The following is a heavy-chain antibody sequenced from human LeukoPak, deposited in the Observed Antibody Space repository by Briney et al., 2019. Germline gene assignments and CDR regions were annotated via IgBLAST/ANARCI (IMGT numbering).Heavy chain of an antibody. J-gene: IGHJ4*02. D-gene: IGHD3-22*01. Sequence: GGSLRLSCVASGFTFSSYAMSWVRQAPGKGLEWVSTISGSGGRTYYADSVKGRFTISRDKSKNTLYLQMNSLRADDTAVYYCAKDARAVVVITPGYWGQGTLVTVSS. V-gene: IGHV3-23*01. CDR1: GFTFSSYA. CDR2: ISGSGGRT. CDR3: AKDARAVVVITPGY.